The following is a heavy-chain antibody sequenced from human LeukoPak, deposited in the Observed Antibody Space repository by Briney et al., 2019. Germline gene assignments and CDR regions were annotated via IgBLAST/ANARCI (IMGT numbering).Heavy chain of an antibody. CDR2: INPNTGAT. D-gene: IGHD6-19*01. Sequence: GASVKVSCKPSGYTFTDYYSHWVRQAPGQGLEWMGWINPNTGATIYAEKFQGRVTMTRVTSIDTAYTEMMSLRSDDTAVYYCARDRVASGGARPWYFDSWGPGTLVTVSS. J-gene: IGHJ4*02. CDR1: GYTFTDYY. V-gene: IGHV1-2*02. CDR3: ARDRVASGGARPWYFDS.